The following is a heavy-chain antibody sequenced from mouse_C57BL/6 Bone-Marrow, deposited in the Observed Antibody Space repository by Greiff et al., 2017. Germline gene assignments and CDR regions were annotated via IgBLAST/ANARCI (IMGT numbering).Heavy chain of an antibody. V-gene: IGHV1-69*01. J-gene: IGHJ3*01. Sequence: VQLQQSVAELVMPGASVKLSCKASGYTFTSYCMHWVKQRPGQGLEWIGEIDPSDSYTNYNQKFKGKATLTVDKSSSTDYMQLSRLTSEDSAVYYCASSSNYGSWLAYWGQGTLVTVSA. CDR1: GYTFTSYC. CDR3: ASSSNYGSWLAY. CDR2: IDPSDSYT. D-gene: IGHD2-5*01.